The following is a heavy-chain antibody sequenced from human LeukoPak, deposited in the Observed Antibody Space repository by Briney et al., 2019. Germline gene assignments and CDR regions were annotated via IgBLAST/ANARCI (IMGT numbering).Heavy chain of an antibody. V-gene: IGHV3-30*02. CDR1: GFTFSSSG. D-gene: IGHD3-22*01. CDR2: IRYDGSYK. Sequence: GGSLRLSCAASGFTFSSSGMHWVRQAPGKGLEWVTFIRYDGSYKYYADSVKGRFTISRDNSKNTLYLQMNSLRTEDTAVYYCTTSLISGYYIDYWGQGTLVTVSS. J-gene: IGHJ4*02. CDR3: TTSLISGYYIDY.